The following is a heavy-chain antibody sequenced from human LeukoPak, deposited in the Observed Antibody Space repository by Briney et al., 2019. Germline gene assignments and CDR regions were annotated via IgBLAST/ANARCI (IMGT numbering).Heavy chain of an antibody. Sequence: PGRSLRLSCAASGFTFSSYGMHWVRQAPGKGLEWVAVISYGGSNKYYADSVEGRFTISRDNSKNTLYLQMNSLRAEDTAVYYCAKLEQRGYSYGFDAFDIWGQGTMVTVSS. J-gene: IGHJ3*02. CDR2: ISYGGSNK. CDR3: AKLEQRGYSYGFDAFDI. D-gene: IGHD5-18*01. CDR1: GFTFSSYG. V-gene: IGHV3-30*18.